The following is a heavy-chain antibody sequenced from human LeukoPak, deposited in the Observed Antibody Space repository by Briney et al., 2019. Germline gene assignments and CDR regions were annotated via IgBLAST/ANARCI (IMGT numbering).Heavy chain of an antibody. CDR1: GFTFDDYG. J-gene: IGHJ4*02. CDR3: ARLKLMVAPDY. D-gene: IGHD2-8*01. Sequence: GGSLRLPCAASGFTFDDYGMSWVRQAPGKGLEWVSGINWNGGSTGYADSVKGRFTISRDNAKNSLYLQMNSLRAEDTALYYCARLKLMVAPDYWGQGTLVTVSS. CDR2: INWNGGST. V-gene: IGHV3-20*04.